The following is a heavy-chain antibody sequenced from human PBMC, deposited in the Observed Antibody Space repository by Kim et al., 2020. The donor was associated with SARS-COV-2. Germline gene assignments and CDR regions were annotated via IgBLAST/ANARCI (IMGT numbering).Heavy chain of an antibody. CDR2: ISHDGRYE. CDR3: TRDEGLEYFHH. J-gene: IGHJ1*01. Sequence: GGSLRLSCRASGFIFSSYAVHWVRQTPGKGLQWVAVISHDGRYEVYIDSVKGRFTISRDHFNNTVFLQMTTLRPEDTAIYYCTRDEGLEYFHHWGQGTLVTVSS. V-gene: IGHV3-30*04. CDR1: GFIFSSYA.